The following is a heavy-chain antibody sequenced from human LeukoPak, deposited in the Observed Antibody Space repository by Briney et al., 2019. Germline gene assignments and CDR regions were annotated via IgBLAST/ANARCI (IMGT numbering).Heavy chain of an antibody. Sequence: PSETLSLTCTVSGGSISSSSYYWGWIRQPPGKGLEWIGSIYYSGSTYYNPSLKSRVTISVDTSKNQFSLKLSSVTAADTAVYYCARPGEAAAGTWFDPWGQGTLVTVSS. J-gene: IGHJ5*02. CDR2: IYYSGST. CDR1: GGSISSSSYY. CDR3: ARPGEAAAGTWFDP. V-gene: IGHV4-39*01. D-gene: IGHD6-13*01.